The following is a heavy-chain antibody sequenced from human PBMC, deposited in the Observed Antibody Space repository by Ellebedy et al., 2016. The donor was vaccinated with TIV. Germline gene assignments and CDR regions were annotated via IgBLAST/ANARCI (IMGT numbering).Heavy chain of an antibody. CDR1: GFSIGTVGVG. J-gene: IGHJ3*02. D-gene: IGHD5-12*01. CDR3: GLQWLFPGAFDK. V-gene: IGHV2-5*04. Sequence: SGPTLVXPTQTLTLTCTFSGFSIGTVGVGVGWMRQPPGKALEWLGLIYWNDETRYSPSLKSRVTLTKDTSKNQVVFGLANMDPEDTGTYYCGLQWLFPGAFDKWGRGTKVTVSS. CDR2: IYWNDET.